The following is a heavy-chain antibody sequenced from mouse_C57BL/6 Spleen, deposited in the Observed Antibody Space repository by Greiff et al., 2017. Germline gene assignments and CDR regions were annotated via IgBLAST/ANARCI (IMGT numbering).Heavy chain of an antibody. J-gene: IGHJ1*03. CDR3: ARSPFYYGSSHWYFDV. D-gene: IGHD1-1*01. CDR1: GYSFTGYY. CDR2: INPSTGGT. Sequence: EVQLQQSGPELVKPGASVKISCKASGYSFTGYYMNWVKQSPEKSLEWIGEINPSTGGTTYNQKFKAKATLTVDKSSSTAYMQLKSLTSEDSAVYYCARSPFYYGSSHWYFDVWGTGTTVTVSS. V-gene: IGHV1-42*01.